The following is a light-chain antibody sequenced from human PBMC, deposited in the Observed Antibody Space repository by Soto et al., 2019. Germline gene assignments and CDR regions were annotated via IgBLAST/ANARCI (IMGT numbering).Light chain of an antibody. V-gene: IGKV1-39*01. CDR3: QQVYSTPLT. CDR1: QSISRY. Sequence: DIQMTQSPFSLSVSVGDRVTITCRAGQSISRYLNWYQQKPGKAPKLLMYAASSLQGGVPSRFSGSASGTDFTLTISSLQPEDFATYYCQQVYSTPLTFGQGTKVDIK. CDR2: AAS. J-gene: IGKJ1*01.